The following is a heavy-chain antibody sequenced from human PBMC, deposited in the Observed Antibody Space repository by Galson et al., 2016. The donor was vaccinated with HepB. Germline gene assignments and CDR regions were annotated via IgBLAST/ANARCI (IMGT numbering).Heavy chain of an antibody. CDR2: INTYTGRT. CDR1: GYIFSTYG. J-gene: IGHJ4*02. D-gene: IGHD4/OR15-4a*01. V-gene: IGHV1-18*01. CDR3: ARDGCAGANCHHAFAF. Sequence: SVKVSCKASGYIFSTYGISWVRQAPGQGPEWVGWINTYTGRTEYAHNVQDRFTFTTDASTTTVYMELRSLTSDDTAVYYCARDGCAGANCHHAFAFWGQGTLVTVSS.